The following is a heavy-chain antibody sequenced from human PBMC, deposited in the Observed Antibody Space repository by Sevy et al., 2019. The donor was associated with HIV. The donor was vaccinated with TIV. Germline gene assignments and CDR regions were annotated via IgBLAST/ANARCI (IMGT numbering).Heavy chain of an antibody. J-gene: IGHJ4*02. CDR3: ASAKKLADTYYDSTVYYSFAY. V-gene: IGHV4-61*01. CDR2: ISGTT. CDR1: GASVRSDSYY. D-gene: IGHD3-16*01. Sequence: SETLSLTCAVSGASVRSDSYYWTWIRQTPGRGLEWIGHISGTTSYNPSLKSRLTISKDTSKKQFSLTLSYVTAADTAVYYCASAKKLADTYYDSTVYYSFAYWGPRTLVTVSS.